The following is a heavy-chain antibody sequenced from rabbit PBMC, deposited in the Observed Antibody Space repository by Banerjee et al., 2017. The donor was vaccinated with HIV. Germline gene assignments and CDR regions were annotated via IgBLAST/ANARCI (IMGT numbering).Heavy chain of an antibody. D-gene: IGHD4-1*01. V-gene: IGHV1S45*01. J-gene: IGHJ4*01. CDR3: ARDLAGVIGWNFNL. Sequence: QQQLEESGGDLVKPGGTLTLTCKASGFSLSSYVMSWVRQAPGKGLEWIACINTSSGNTVYATWAKGRFTISKTSWTTVTLQMTSLTAADTASYFCARDLAGVIGWNFNLWGQGTLV. CDR2: INTSSGNT. CDR1: GFSLSSYV.